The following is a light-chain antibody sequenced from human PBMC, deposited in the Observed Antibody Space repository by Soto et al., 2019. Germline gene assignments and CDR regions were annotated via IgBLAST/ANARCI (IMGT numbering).Light chain of an antibody. Sequence: DIQMTQSPSSLSAFVGDSVTITCRASQSISSYLNWYQQKPGKAPTLLIYTTSSLESGVPSRFSGSGSGTDFTLTISRLEPEDFAVYYCQQYGSSPRTFGQGTKVDIK. CDR3: QQYGSSPRT. CDR1: QSISSY. J-gene: IGKJ1*01. V-gene: IGKV1-39*01. CDR2: TTS.